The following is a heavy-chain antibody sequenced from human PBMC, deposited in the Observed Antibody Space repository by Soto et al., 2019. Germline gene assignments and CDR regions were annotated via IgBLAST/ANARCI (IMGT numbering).Heavy chain of an antibody. CDR2: IYYSGST. D-gene: IGHD3-10*01. Sequence: QLQLQESGPGLVKPSETLSLTCTVSGGSISSSSYYWGWIRQPPGKGLEWIGSIYYSGSTYYNPSLKSRVTISVDTSKNQFSLKLSSVTAADTAVYYCARSLITMVPEAYWRQGTLVTVSS. CDR1: GGSISSSSYY. V-gene: IGHV4-39*01. CDR3: ARSLITMVPEAY. J-gene: IGHJ4*02.